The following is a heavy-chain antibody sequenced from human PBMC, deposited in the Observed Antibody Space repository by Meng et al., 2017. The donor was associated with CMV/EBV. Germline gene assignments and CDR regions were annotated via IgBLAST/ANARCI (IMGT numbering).Heavy chain of an antibody. CDR2: ISSSSSYI. D-gene: IGHD6-19*01. CDR1: GFTFSSYS. V-gene: IGHV3-21*04. Sequence: GGSLRLSCAASGFTFSSYSMNWVRQAPGKGLEWVSSISSSSSYIYYADSVKGRFTISRDNAKNTLYLQMNSLRAEDTAVYYCAKNLAFTVDTDAFDIWGQGTMVTVSS. J-gene: IGHJ3*02. CDR3: AKNLAFTVDTDAFDI.